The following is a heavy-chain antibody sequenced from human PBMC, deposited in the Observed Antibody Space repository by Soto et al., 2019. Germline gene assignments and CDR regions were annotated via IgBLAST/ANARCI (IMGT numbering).Heavy chain of an antibody. CDR2: IFSNDDK. J-gene: IGHJ5*02. V-gene: IGHV2-26*01. CDR3: ARIWRAGGAQLWFDP. CDR1: GFSLSDARMG. Sequence: QVTLKESGPVLVKPTETLTLTCTVSGFSLSDARMGVSWIRQPPGKALEWLAHIFSNDDKFYSTSLQNRLNIYKDASRSQVVLTMTNMDPVDTAAYYCARIWRAGGAQLWFDPWGQGTLVTVSS. D-gene: IGHD1-1*01.